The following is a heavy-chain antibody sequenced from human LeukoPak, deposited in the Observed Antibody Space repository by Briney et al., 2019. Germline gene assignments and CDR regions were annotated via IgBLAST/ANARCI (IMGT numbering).Heavy chain of an antibody. J-gene: IGHJ3*02. CDR2: IYYSGST. CDR1: DDXX. CDR3: AKSREEIRGLDAFDI. V-gene: IGHV4-31*02. Sequence: DDXXWNWIRQHPGXGLEXIGYIYYSGSTYYNPSLKSRVALSVDTSKNQFSLKLSSLTAADTAVYYCAKSREEIRGLDAFDIWGQGTMVAVSS. D-gene: IGHD5-24*01.